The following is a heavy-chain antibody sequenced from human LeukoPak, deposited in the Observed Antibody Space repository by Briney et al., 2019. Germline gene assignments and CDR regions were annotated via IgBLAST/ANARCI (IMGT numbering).Heavy chain of an antibody. CDR1: GLTFNSHS. J-gene: IGHJ6*02. V-gene: IGHV3-53*01. Sequence: GGSLRLSCVASGLTFNSHSMSWVRQAPGKGLEWVSVIYSGGSTYYADSVKGRFTISRDNSKNTLYLQMNSLRAEDTAVYYCARESPIAAAMDVWGQGTTVTVSS. CDR3: ARESPIAAAMDV. D-gene: IGHD6-13*01. CDR2: IYSGGST.